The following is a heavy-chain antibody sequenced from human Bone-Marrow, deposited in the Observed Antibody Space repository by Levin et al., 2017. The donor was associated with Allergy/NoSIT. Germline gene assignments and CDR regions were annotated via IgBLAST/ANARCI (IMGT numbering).Heavy chain of an antibody. J-gene: IGHJ3*01. CDR2: IYSGGST. V-gene: IGHV3-53*01. CDR3: ATGRSSRH. Sequence: PGGSLRLSCAASGFSVSNNYMSWVRQAPGKGLEWVSVIYSGGSTYYADSVKGRFTMSRDNSKNTVDLQMNSLRAEDTAVYYCATGRSSRHWGQGTMVTVSS. D-gene: IGHD6-13*01. CDR1: GFSVSNNY.